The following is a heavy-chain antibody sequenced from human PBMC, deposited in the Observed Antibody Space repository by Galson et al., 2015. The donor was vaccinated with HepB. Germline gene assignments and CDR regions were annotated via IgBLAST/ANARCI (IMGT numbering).Heavy chain of an antibody. CDR2: ISGSSSTI. Sequence: SLRLSCAASGFTFSNYAMIWVRQAPGKGLEWVSVISGSSSTIYYADSVKGRFTIFRDNAKNSLYLQMNSLRAEDTAVYYCARGLDYWGQGTLVTVSS. V-gene: IGHV3-48*01. CDR3: ARGLDY. CDR1: GFTFSNYA. J-gene: IGHJ4*02. D-gene: IGHD3-16*01.